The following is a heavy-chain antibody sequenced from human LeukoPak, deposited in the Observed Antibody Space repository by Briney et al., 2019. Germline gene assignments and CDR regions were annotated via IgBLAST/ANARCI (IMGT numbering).Heavy chain of an antibody. CDR2: ISAYNGNT. V-gene: IGHV1-18*01. J-gene: IGHJ4*02. CDR1: GYTFTSYG. CDR3: ARDYYDSSGYLRDY. Sequence: ASVKVSCKASGYTFTSYGISWVRQAPGQGLEWMGWISAYNGNTNYAQKLQGRITMATDTSTSTAYMDLRSLRSDDTAVYYCARDYYDSSGYLRDYWGQGTLVTVSS. D-gene: IGHD3-22*01.